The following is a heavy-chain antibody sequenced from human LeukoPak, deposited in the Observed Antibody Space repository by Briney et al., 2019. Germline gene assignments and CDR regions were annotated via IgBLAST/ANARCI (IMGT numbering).Heavy chain of an antibody. CDR1: GFTFRNYV. Sequence: PGGSLRLSCAASGFTFRNYVIYWVRRAPGKGLEWVAVTSSDLNVKLYADSVKGRFTISRDNSRSTLYLQMNSLRPEDTAIYYCAREGYYGSGSPPSLYFDYWGQGTLVTVSS. D-gene: IGHD3-10*01. V-gene: IGHV3-30-3*01. CDR3: AREGYYGSGSPPSLYFDY. J-gene: IGHJ4*02. CDR2: TSSDLNVK.